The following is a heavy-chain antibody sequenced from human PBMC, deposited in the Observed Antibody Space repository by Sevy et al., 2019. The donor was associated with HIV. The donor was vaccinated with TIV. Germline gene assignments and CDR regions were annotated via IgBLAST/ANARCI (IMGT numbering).Heavy chain of an antibody. CDR2: ISGNGGST. V-gene: IGHV3-23*01. D-gene: IGHD2-2*01. Sequence: GSLRLSCAGSGFTFSSYAMNWVRQAPGKGLEWVSAISGNGGSTFYADSVKGRFSISRDNSKNTLYLQMNSLRAEDTAIYYCAKDLLIVVGEGMDVWGQGTTVTVSS. CDR3: AKDLLIVVGEGMDV. CDR1: GFTFSSYA. J-gene: IGHJ6*02.